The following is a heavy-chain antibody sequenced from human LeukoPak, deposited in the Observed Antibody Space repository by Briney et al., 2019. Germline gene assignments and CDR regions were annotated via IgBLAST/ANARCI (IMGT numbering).Heavy chain of an antibody. J-gene: IGHJ5*02. D-gene: IGHD3-10*01. CDR3: ARGMLRELKGFDP. CDR2: INPDGGGT. Sequence: ASVKVSFKASGYTFSASYIHWVRQAQGQGLEWMAWINPDGGGTTYAQNFEGRVTVTRDTSISTVYMDLNSLKSDDTAVYYCARGMLRELKGFDPWGQGTLVTVSS. CDR1: GYTFSASY. V-gene: IGHV1-2*02.